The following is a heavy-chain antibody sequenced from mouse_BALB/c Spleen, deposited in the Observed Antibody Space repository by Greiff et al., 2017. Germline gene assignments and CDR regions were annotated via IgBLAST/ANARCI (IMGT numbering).Heavy chain of an antibody. CDR3: ARVGGNWDNFDY. V-gene: IGHV5-4*02. CDR2: ISDGGSYT. D-gene: IGHD4-1*01. J-gene: IGHJ2*01. Sequence: VQLQQSGGGLVKPGGSLKLSCAASGFTFSDYYMYWVRQTPEKRLEWVATISDGGSYTYYPDSVKGRFTISRDNAKNNLYLQMSSLKSEDTAMYYCARVGGNWDNFDYWGQGTTLTVSS. CDR1: GFTFSDYY.